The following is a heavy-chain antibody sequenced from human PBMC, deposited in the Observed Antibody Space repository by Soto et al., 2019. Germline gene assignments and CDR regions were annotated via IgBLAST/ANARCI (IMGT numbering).Heavy chain of an antibody. V-gene: IGHV4-59*01. CDR2: TYHRGST. D-gene: IGHD3-16*02. CDR3: ARIGGYHGPLDY. Sequence: ASGDLSPTCSVSGVSLRSYFWGWVPQPPGRGLEWIGYTYHRGSTNYSPSLKSRVAISLDTSENQFSLKVSSVTAADTAVYYCARIGGYHGPLDYWGQGTPVTVSS. CDR1: GVSLRSYF. J-gene: IGHJ4*02.